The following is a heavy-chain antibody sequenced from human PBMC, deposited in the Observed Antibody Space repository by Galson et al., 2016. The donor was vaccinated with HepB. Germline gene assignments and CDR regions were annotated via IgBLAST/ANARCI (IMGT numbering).Heavy chain of an antibody. V-gene: IGHV1-69*13. CDR2: IIPIFGTT. CDR3: ARTVTMTVWYFDL. D-gene: IGHD4-23*01. J-gene: IGHJ2*01. Sequence: SVKVSCKASGGTFSSYTVSWVRQAPGQGLEWVGGIIPIFGTTNYAQTFQGRVTISADESTSTAYMELSSLRSEDTAMYYCARTVTMTVWYFDLWGRGTLVTVSS. CDR1: GGTFSSYT.